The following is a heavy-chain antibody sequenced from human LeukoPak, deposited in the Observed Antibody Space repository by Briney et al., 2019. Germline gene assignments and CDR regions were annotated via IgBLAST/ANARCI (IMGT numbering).Heavy chain of an antibody. J-gene: IGHJ4*02. CDR3: ARRIWSGYTFDY. Sequence: SETLSLTCAVYGGPFSGYYWGWVRRPPGKGLEWIGTIYYSGSTYYNPSLRSRVTISVDTSKNQFSLNLSSVTAADTAVYYCARRIWSGYTFDYWGQGALVTVSS. CDR1: GGPFSGYY. D-gene: IGHD3-3*01. V-gene: IGHV4-34*01. CDR2: IYYSGST.